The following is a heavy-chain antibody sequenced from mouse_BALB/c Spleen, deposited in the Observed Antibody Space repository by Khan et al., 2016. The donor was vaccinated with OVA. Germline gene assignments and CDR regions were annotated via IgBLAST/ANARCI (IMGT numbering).Heavy chain of an antibody. D-gene: IGHD2-3*01. CDR3: ARDGPDGAWFVY. CDR2: IYPGTNST. CDR1: GYIFTSYW. V-gene: IGHV1S132*01. J-gene: IGHJ3*01. Sequence: QVQLQQSGTELVRPGASVKLSCKTSGYIFTSYWIHWVKQRSGQGLEWIARIYPGTNSTYYNEKFKGKATLTADKSSSTAYMQLSTLKSEDSAVYFCARDGPDGAWFVYWGQGTLVTVSA.